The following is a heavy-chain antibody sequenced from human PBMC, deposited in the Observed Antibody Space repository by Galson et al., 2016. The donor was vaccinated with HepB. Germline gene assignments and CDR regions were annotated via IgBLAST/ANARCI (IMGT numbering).Heavy chain of an antibody. CDR3: SREMTGSYSD. J-gene: IGHJ4*02. D-gene: IGHD3-10*01. CDR2: IRGDGIVS. V-gene: IGHV3-7*01. Sequence: SLRLSCAASGFTFNAQWMNWVRQAPGKGLEWVANIRGDGIVSYYAESVRGRFTISRDNAKNSLYLQMNGLRVDETAVYYCSREMTGSYSDWGQGTLVTVSS. CDR1: GFTFNAQW.